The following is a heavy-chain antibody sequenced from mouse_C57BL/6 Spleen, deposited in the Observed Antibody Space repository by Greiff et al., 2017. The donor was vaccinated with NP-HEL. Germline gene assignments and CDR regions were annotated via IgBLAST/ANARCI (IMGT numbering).Heavy chain of an antibody. CDR3: ARVETGPYYFDY. J-gene: IGHJ2*01. D-gene: IGHD4-1*01. CDR1: GYTFTDYN. V-gene: IGHV1-18*01. CDR2: INPNNGGT. Sequence: EVQLQQSGPELVKPGASVKIPCKASGYTFTDYNMDWVKQSHGKSLEWIGDINPNNGGTIYNQKFKGKATLTVDKSSSTAYMELRSLTSEDTAVYYCARVETGPYYFDYWGQGTTLTVSS.